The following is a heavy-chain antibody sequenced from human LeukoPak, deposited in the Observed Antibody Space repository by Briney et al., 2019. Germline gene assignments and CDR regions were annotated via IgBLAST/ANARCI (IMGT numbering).Heavy chain of an antibody. CDR2: IYYSGST. V-gene: IGHV4-39*01. D-gene: IGHD4-17*01. Sequence: PSETLSLTCTVSGGSISSSSYYWGWIRQPPGKGLEWIGSIYYSGSTYYNPSLKSRVTISVDTSKNQFSLKLSSVTAADTAVYYCATLYGDYGDDAFDIWGQGTMVTVSS. CDR3: ATLYGDYGDDAFDI. CDR1: GGSISSSSYY. J-gene: IGHJ3*02.